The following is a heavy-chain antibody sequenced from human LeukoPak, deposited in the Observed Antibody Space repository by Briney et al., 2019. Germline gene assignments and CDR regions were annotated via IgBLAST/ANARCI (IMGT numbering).Heavy chain of an antibody. Sequence: ASVKVSCKASGYTFTGYYMHWVRQAPGQGLEWMGWINPNSGGTNYAQKSQGRVTMTRDTSISTAYMELSRLRSDDTAVYYCAREGLYSSGWYPTYNWFDPWGQGTLVTVSS. CDR1: GYTFTGYY. CDR2: INPNSGGT. D-gene: IGHD6-19*01. CDR3: AREGLYSSGWYPTYNWFDP. J-gene: IGHJ5*02. V-gene: IGHV1-2*02.